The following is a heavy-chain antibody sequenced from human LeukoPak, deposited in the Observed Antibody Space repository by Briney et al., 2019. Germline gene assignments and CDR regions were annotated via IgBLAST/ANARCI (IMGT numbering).Heavy chain of an antibody. V-gene: IGHV3-7*04. CDR3: ARWVWYAFDI. J-gene: IGHJ3*02. CDR1: GFTFSSYW. Sequence: GGSLRLSCAASGFTFSSYWMSWVRRAPGKGLEWVAKIKQDESEYYVDSVKGRFTISRDNAKNSLYLQMNSLRAEDTAVYYCARWVWYAFDIWGQGTMVTVSS. CDR2: IKQDESE. D-gene: IGHD3-16*01.